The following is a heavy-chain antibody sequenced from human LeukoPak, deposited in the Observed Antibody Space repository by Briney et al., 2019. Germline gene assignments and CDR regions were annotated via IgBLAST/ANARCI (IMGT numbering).Heavy chain of an antibody. Sequence: GGSLRLSCAASGFTFSSYEMNWVRQAPGKGLEWVSSISSSSSYIYYADSVKGRFTISRDNAKNSLYLQMNSLRAEDTAVYYCARDRGNQRGYYYYYMDVWGKGTTVTVSS. CDR1: GFTFSSYE. D-gene: IGHD1-14*01. CDR3: ARDRGNQRGYYYYYMDV. CDR2: ISSSSSYI. J-gene: IGHJ6*03. V-gene: IGHV3-21*01.